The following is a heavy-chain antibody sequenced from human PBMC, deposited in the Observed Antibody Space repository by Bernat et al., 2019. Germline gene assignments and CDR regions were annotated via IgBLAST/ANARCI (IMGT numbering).Heavy chain of an antibody. V-gene: IGHV3-30-3*01. CDR3: ARGVYCSGGSCYSRTLLGWYFDL. Sequence: QVQLVESGGGVVQPGRSLRLSCAASGFTFSSYAMHWVRQAPGKGLEWVAVISYDGSNKYYADSVKGRFTISRDNSKNTLYLQMNSLRAEDTAVYYCARGVYCSGGSCYSRTLLGWYFDLWGRGTLVTVSS. J-gene: IGHJ2*01. D-gene: IGHD2-15*01. CDR2: ISYDGSNK. CDR1: GFTFSSYA.